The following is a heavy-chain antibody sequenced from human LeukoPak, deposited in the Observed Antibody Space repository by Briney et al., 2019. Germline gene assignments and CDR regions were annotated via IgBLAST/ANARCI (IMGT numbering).Heavy chain of an antibody. J-gene: IGHJ4*02. CDR1: GFTFSTYS. CDR3: AKGEVSSDSQAFDY. V-gene: IGHV3-23*01. CDR2: ITGSGGST. D-gene: IGHD6-19*01. Sequence: GGSLRLSCAASGFTFSTYSMNWVRQAPGKGLEWVSGITGSGGSTYHADSVKGRFTISRDNSKNTLYLQMNSLRAEDTAVYYCAKGEVSSDSQAFDYWGQGTLVTVSS.